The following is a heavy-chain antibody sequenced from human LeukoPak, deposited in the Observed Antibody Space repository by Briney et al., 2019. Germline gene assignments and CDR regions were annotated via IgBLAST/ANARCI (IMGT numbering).Heavy chain of an antibody. V-gene: IGHV1-8*01. Sequence: ASAKVSCKASGYTFGSHDINWVRQVPGHGLEWLGWMNPNSGNTGYAQKFQGRVAMTRDSSIGTAYLELSSLSSDDTAVYYCVRGDNVVSTAMLLLRYWGQGTLVAVSS. D-gene: IGHD2-21*02. CDR1: GYTFGSHD. CDR2: MNPNSGNT. CDR3: VRGDNVVSTAMLLLRY. J-gene: IGHJ1*01.